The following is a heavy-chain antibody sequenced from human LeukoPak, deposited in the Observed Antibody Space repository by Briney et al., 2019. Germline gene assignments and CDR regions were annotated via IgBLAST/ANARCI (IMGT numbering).Heavy chain of an antibody. V-gene: IGHV3-21*01. CDR1: GFTFVSYT. J-gene: IGHJ4*02. Sequence: PGESLRLSCAASGFTFVSYTMNWFRQAPGKGLEWVSSISSTSTYIYYAGSVKGRFTISRDNGGNSLYLQMNSLRAEDTAVYYCARDLLGELYFDFWGQGTLVTVSS. CDR3: ARDLLGELYFDF. CDR2: ISSTSTYI. D-gene: IGHD3-10*01.